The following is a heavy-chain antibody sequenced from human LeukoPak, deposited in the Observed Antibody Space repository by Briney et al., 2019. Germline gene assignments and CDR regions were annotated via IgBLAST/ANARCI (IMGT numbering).Heavy chain of an antibody. CDR2: ISGGGGST. D-gene: IGHD4-17*01. CDR3: AKEYDYGWLRAFDY. J-gene: IGHJ4*02. CDR1: GFTFSSYA. V-gene: IGHV3-23*01. Sequence: GGSLRLSCAASGFTFSSYAMSWVRQAPGKGLEWVSTISGGGGSTHYADSVKGRFTISRDNSKNTLYLQMNSLRAEDTAVYYCAKEYDYGWLRAFDYWGQGTLVTVSS.